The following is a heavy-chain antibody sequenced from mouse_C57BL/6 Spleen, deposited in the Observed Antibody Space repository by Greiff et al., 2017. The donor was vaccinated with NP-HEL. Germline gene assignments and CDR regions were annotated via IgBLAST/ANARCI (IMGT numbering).Heavy chain of an antibody. CDR2: INPSTGGT. Sequence: VQLKESGPELVKPGASVKISCKASGYSFTGYYMNWVKQSPEKSLEWIGEINPSTGGTTYNQKFKAKATLTVDKSSSTAYMQLKSLTSEDSAVYYCASGEGAMDYWGQGTSVTVSS. CDR3: ASGEGAMDY. V-gene: IGHV1-42*01. CDR1: GYSFTGYY. J-gene: IGHJ4*01.